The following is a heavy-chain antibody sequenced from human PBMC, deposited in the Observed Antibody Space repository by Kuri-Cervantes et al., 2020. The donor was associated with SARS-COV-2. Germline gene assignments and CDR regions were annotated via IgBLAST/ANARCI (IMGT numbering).Heavy chain of an antibody. V-gene: IGHV4-39*07. CDR2: INHSGST. J-gene: IGHJ3*02. CDR1: GGSISSSSYY. Sequence: GSLRLSCTVSGGSISSSSYYWSWIRQPPGKGLEWIGEINHSGSTNYNPSLKSRVTISVDTSKNQFSLKLSSVTAADTAVYYRAREYCSSTSCYGAFDIWGQGTMVTVSS. D-gene: IGHD2-2*01. CDR3: AREYCSSTSCYGAFDI.